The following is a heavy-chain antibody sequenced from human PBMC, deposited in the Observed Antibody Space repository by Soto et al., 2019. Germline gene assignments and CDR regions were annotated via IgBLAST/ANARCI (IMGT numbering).Heavy chain of an antibody. CDR1: GFTFSSYA. V-gene: IGHV3-30-3*01. Sequence: GGSLRLSCAASGFTFSSYAMHWVRQAPGKGLEWVAVISYDGSNKYYADSVKGRFTISRDNSKNTLYLQMNSLRAEDTAVYYCARDRYYSSEDYWGQGTLVTVSS. J-gene: IGHJ4*02. CDR3: ARDRYYSSEDY. D-gene: IGHD6-19*01. CDR2: ISYDGSNK.